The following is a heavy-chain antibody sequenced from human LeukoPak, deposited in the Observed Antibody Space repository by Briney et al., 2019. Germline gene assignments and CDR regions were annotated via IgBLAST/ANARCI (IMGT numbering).Heavy chain of an antibody. Sequence: SQTLSLTXTVSGGSISSGDYYWRWIRQPPGKGLEWIGYIYYSGSTYYNPSLKSRVTISVDTSKNQFSLKLSSVTAADTAVYYCAREVAGYYDSSGYFDIWGQGTMVTVSS. CDR2: IYYSGST. CDR1: GGSISSGDYY. V-gene: IGHV4-30-4*08. J-gene: IGHJ3*02. D-gene: IGHD3-22*01. CDR3: AREVAGYYDSSGYFDI.